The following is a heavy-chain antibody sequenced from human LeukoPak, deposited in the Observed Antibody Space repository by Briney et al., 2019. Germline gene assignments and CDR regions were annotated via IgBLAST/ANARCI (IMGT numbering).Heavy chain of an antibody. CDR2: IYHSGST. CDR1: GYSISSGYY. V-gene: IGHV4-38-2*01. CDR3: ARHPPNREDY. Sequence: SETLSLTCAVSGYSISSGYYWGWIRQPPGKGLEWIGSIYHSGSTYYNPSLKSRVTISVDTSKNQFSLKLSSVTAADPAVYYCARHPPNREDYWGQGTLVTVSS. J-gene: IGHJ4*02. D-gene: IGHD3-16*02.